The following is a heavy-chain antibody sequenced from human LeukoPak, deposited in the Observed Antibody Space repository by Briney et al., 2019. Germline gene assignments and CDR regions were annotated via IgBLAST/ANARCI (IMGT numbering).Heavy chain of an antibody. Sequence: GGSLRLSCAASGFTFSSYWMHWVRQAPGKGLVWVSRINSDGSSTSYADSVKGRFTISRDNSKSTLYLQMNSLRAEDTAVYYCAKDRIAARPGWFDPWGQGTLVTVSS. CDR2: INSDGSST. D-gene: IGHD6-6*01. CDR3: AKDRIAARPGWFDP. V-gene: IGHV3-74*01. J-gene: IGHJ5*02. CDR1: GFTFSSYW.